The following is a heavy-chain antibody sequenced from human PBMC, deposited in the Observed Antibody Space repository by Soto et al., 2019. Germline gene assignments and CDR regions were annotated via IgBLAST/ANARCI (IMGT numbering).Heavy chain of an antibody. CDR3: AKDMMPPKLITIFDPSYAFDI. CDR1: GFTFDDYA. CDR2: ISWNSGSI. V-gene: IGHV3-9*01. J-gene: IGHJ3*02. D-gene: IGHD3-3*01. Sequence: GGSLRLSCAASGFTFDDYAMHWVRQAPGKGLEWVSGISWNSGSIGYADSVKGRFTISRDNAKNSLYLQMNSLRAEDTALYYCAKDMMPPKLITIFDPSYAFDIWGQGTMVTVSS.